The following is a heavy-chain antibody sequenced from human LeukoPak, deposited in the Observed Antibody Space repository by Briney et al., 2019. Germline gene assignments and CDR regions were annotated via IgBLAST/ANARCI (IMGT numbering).Heavy chain of an antibody. D-gene: IGHD3-22*01. CDR2: IYWDDDK. V-gene: IGHV2-5*02. J-gene: IGHJ5*02. Sequence: SGPTLVNPTQTLTLTCTFSGFSLRTSGVGVGWIRQPPGKALEWPALIYWDDDKRYSPSLKSRLTITKDTSKNQVVLTMTNMDPVDTATHYYALQQLPYYYDSSGTVAWGQGTLVTVSS. CDR3: ALQQLPYYYDSSGTVA. CDR1: GFSLRTSGVG.